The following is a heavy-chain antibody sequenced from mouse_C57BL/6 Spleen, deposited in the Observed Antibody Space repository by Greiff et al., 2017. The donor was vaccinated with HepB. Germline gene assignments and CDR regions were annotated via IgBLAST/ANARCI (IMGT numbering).Heavy chain of an antibody. CDR1: GYTFTDYE. CDR3: TRVDGYYSYWYFDV. D-gene: IGHD2-3*01. V-gene: IGHV1-15*01. CDR2: IDPETGGT. Sequence: QVQLQQSGAELVRPGASVTLSCKASGYTFTDYEMHWVKQTPVHGLEWIGAIDPETGGTAYNQKFKGKAILTADKSSSTAYMGLRSLTSEDSAVYYCTRVDGYYSYWYFDVWGTGTTVTVSS. J-gene: IGHJ1*03.